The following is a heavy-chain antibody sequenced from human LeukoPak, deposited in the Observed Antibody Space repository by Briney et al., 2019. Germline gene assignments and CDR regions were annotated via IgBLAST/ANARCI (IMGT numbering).Heavy chain of an antibody. J-gene: IGHJ4*02. Sequence: TGGSLRLSCAASGFTFSSYAMSWVRQAPGKGLEWVSAISGSGGSTCYADSVKGRFTISRDNSKNTLYLQMNSLRAEDTAVYYCAKPNGDYYYFDYWGQGTLVTVSS. CDR2: ISGSGGST. D-gene: IGHD4-17*01. CDR3: AKPNGDYYYFDY. V-gene: IGHV3-23*01. CDR1: GFTFSSYA.